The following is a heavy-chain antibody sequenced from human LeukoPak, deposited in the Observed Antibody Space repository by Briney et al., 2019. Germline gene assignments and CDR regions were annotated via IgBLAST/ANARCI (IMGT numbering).Heavy chain of an antibody. V-gene: IGHV3-48*03. CDR3: ARDLYGSGILDY. CDR2: ISSSGSTI. CDR1: GFTFSSYE. Sequence: GGSLRLSCAASGFTFSSYEMNWVRQALGKGLEWVSYISSSGSTIYYADSVKGRFTISRDNAKNSLYLQMNSLRAEDTAVYYCARDLYGSGILDYWGQGTLVTVSS. D-gene: IGHD3-10*01. J-gene: IGHJ4*02.